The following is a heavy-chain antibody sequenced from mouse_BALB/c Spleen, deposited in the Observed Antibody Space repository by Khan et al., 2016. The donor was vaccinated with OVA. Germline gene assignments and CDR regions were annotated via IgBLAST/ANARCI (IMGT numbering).Heavy chain of an antibody. CDR1: GFTFSSYG. V-gene: IGHV5-17*02. D-gene: IGHD1-1*01. CDR2: ISGDSNTI. J-gene: IGHJ2*01. CDR3: ATSYFYGYYFDY. Sequence: VQLKQSGGGLVQPGGSRKLSCAASGFTFSSYGMHWVRQAPERGLEWVAYISGDSNTIYYADTVKGRFTISRANPRNTLFLQMTSLMSEDTAMYYCATSYFYGYYFDYWGPGTTLTVSS.